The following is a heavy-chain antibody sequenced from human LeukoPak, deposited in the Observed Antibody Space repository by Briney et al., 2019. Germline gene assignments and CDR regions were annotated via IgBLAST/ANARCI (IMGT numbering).Heavy chain of an antibody. J-gene: IGHJ4*02. CDR2: IYYSGST. CDR3: VRRDNTGWNYFDC. CDR1: GGSINSHY. Sequence: SETLSLTCTVSGGSINSHYWSWTRQSPGKGLEWIGYIYYSGSTKYNPSFKSRVPISVDTPKNDLSLRLTSVLAADTAIYYCVRRDNTGWNYFDCWGQGILVTVSS. D-gene: IGHD6-19*01. V-gene: IGHV4-59*08.